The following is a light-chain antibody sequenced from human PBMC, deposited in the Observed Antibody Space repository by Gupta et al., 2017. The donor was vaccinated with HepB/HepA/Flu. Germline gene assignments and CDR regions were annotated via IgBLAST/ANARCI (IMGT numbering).Light chain of an antibody. CDR1: QSLLHSNGYTY. CDR2: LGS. J-gene: IGKJ3*01. Sequence: DIVMTQSPLSLSVTPGEPASISCRSTQSLLHSNGYTYLDWYLQKPGQSPQLLVYLGSNRASGVPDRFSGSGSGADFTLKISRVEAEDAGVYYCMQTLQGPFKFGPGTKVDIK. V-gene: IGKV2-28*01. CDR3: MQTLQGPFK.